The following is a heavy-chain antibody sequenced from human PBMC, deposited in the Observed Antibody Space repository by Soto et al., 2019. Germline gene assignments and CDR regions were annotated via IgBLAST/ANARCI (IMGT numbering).Heavy chain of an antibody. CDR2: IKSKTDGGTT. CDR1: GFTFSNAW. D-gene: IGHD3-16*02. V-gene: IGHV3-15*01. CDR3: TYFDRLGELSLGDFDY. Sequence: EVQLVESGGGLVKPGGSLRLSCAASGFTFSNAWMSWVRQAPGKGLEWVGRIKSKTDGGTTDYAAPVKGRFTISRDDSKNTLYLQMNSLKTEHIAVYYCTYFDRLGELSLGDFDYWGQGTLVTVSS. J-gene: IGHJ4*02.